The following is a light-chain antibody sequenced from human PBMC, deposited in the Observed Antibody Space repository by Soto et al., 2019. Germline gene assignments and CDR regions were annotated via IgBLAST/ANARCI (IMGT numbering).Light chain of an antibody. CDR1: QSVSSN. CDR2: GVY. V-gene: IGKV3D-15*01. CDR3: QQRSNLPPT. Sequence: EIVMTQSPTILSVSPGERATLSCRASQSVSSNLAWYQQKPGQAPRPLIYGVYTRAPGIPARFSGSGSGTDFTLTISSLEPEDFAVYFCQQRSNLPPTFGQGTRLEIK. J-gene: IGKJ5*01.